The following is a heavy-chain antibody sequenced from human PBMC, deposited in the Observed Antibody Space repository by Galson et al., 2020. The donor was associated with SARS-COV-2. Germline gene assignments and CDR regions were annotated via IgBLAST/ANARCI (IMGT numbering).Heavy chain of an antibody. D-gene: IGHD1-26*01. CDR3: AKDIGGVDAFDI. J-gene: IGHJ3*02. Sequence: GGSLRLSCAASGFTFTSYAMSWVRQAPGRGLEWVSGISESGGSSNYADSVKGRFTISRDNSKKMLYLQMNTLSAEDTAIYYCAKDIGGVDAFDIWGQGTMVTVSS. CDR1: GFTFTSYA. V-gene: IGHV3-23*01. CDR2: ISESGGSS.